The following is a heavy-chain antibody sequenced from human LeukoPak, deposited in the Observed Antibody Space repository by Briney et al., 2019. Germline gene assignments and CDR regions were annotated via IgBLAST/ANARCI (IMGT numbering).Heavy chain of an antibody. V-gene: IGHV4-59*08. Sequence: SETLSLTCTVSGGTLNSFYWTWIRQPPGKGLDYMGYVYYTGSTKYNPSLKSRVTISEDTSNNQFSLKLNSVTAADTAVYYCARGKRWLQSNYYGMDVWGQGTTVTVSS. J-gene: IGHJ6*02. CDR3: ARGKRWLQSNYYGMDV. CDR1: GGTLNSFY. CDR2: VYYTGST. D-gene: IGHD5-24*01.